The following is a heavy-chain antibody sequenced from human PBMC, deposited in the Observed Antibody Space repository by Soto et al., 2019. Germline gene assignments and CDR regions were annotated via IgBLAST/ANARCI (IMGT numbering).Heavy chain of an antibody. CDR3: AGLMIAFGGVFDY. CDR1: GFTFNTYD. V-gene: IGHV3-23*01. Sequence: EGQLLESGGGLVPAGGSLRLSCAASGFTFNTYDMSWVRQAPGKGPAWVSDISGSGRKTNYADSVKGRFTISRDNSKNTLYLQMNSLRADDTALYYCAGLMIAFGGVFDYWGPGTLVTVSS. J-gene: IGHJ4*02. CDR2: ISGSGRKT. D-gene: IGHD3-16*01.